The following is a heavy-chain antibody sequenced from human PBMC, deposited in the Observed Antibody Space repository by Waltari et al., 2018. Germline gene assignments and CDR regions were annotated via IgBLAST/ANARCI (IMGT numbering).Heavy chain of an antibody. Sequence: EVQLLESGGGLVQPGGSLRLSCAASGFTFSSYAMSWVRQAPGKGLEWVSAISGSGGSTYSADSVKGRFTISRDNSKNTLYLQMNSLRAEDTAVYYCAKLRDIYDFWSGYPVYFDYWGQGTLVTVSS. CDR2: ISGSGGST. J-gene: IGHJ4*02. CDR3: AKLRDIYDFWSGYPVYFDY. D-gene: IGHD3-3*01. V-gene: IGHV3-23*01. CDR1: GFTFSSYA.